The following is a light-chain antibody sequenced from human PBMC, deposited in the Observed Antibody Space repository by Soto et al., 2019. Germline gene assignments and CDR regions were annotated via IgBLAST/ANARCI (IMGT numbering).Light chain of an antibody. J-gene: IGLJ1*01. CDR1: SSNIGAGYD. CDR2: GNN. V-gene: IGLV1-40*01. Sequence: QSVLTQPPSVSGAPGRRVTISCTGSSSNIGAGYDVNWYQQLPGSAPKLLIYGNNNRPSGGPDRFSGSKSGPSGSLAITGLQPEDEADYYCLSYDSSLILYVFGTGTKVTVL. CDR3: LSYDSSLILYV.